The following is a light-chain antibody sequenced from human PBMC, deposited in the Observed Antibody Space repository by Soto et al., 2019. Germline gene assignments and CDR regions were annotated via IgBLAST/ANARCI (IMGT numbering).Light chain of an antibody. CDR1: QGISSY. CDR3: QQLNTFPVT. CDR2: ASS. J-gene: IGKJ5*01. Sequence: DILLTQSPSFLSASVGDRVTITCRARQGISSYLAWYQQTPGKAPKLLIYASSTLQSGVPSRFSGSGSGTEFTLTISSLQPEDFATYYCQQLNTFPVTFGQGTRLDI. V-gene: IGKV1-9*01.